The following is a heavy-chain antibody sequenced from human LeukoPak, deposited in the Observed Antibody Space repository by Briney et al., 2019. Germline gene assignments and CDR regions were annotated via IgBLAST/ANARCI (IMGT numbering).Heavy chain of an antibody. CDR2: IRARALGGTI. J-gene: IGHJ6*02. CDR1: GFIFRDRA. Sequence: PGGPLRLSCAASGFIFRDRAMSWVRQAPGKGLEGVGFIRARALGGTIEYAASVKDRFIISRDDSQRIAYLHMNSLTTEDTAVYYCSRNSGTCRGYGMDVWGQGTTVTVSS. V-gene: IGHV3-49*04. CDR3: SRNSGTCRGYGMDV. D-gene: IGHD2/OR15-2a*01.